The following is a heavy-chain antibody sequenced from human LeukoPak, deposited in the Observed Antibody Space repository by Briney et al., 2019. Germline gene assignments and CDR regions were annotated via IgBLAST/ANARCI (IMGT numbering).Heavy chain of an antibody. CDR3: ATDRNSGKYYDY. J-gene: IGHJ4*02. D-gene: IGHD1-26*01. CDR1: GFTFRNYG. Sequence: QSGGSLRLSCAASGFTFRNYGMHWVRQAPGKGLEWVAVIWYDGSNQYYVDSVKGRFTVSRDNAKNTLYLQMNSLRAEDTAVYYCATDRNSGKYYDYWGQGTLVTVSS. CDR2: IWYDGSNQ. V-gene: IGHV3-33*01.